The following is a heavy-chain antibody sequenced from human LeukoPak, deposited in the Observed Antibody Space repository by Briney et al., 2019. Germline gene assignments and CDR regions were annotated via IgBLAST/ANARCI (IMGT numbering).Heavy chain of an antibody. CDR3: ARLGYSSGWYEDYFDY. Sequence: PSETLSLTCTVSGGSISSGDYYWSWIRQPPGKGLEWIGYIYYSGSTYYNPSLKSRVTISADTSKNQFSLKLSSVTAADTAVYYCARLGYSSGWYEDYFDYWGQGTLVTVSS. J-gene: IGHJ4*02. CDR2: IYYSGST. CDR1: GGSISSGDYY. V-gene: IGHV4-30-4*08. D-gene: IGHD6-19*01.